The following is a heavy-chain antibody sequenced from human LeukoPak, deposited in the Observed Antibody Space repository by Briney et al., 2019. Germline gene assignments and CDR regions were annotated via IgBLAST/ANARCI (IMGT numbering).Heavy chain of an antibody. CDR1: EFIFRSCE. CDR3: ERDPRSSRIPILR. J-gene: IGHJ1*01. V-gene: IGHV3-48*03. Sequence: GGSLRLSCAASEFIFRSCEMNWVRQAPGKGLEWVSYISSSGDTIYYADSVKGRFTISRDNDKNSLYLQLNSLIAEDTAVYYCERDPRSSRIPILRWGRSTLVTVSS. D-gene: IGHD3-9*01. CDR2: ISSSGDTI.